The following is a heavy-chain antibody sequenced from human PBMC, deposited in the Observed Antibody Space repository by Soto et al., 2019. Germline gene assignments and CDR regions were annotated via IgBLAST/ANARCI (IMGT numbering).Heavy chain of an antibody. J-gene: IGHJ6*02. V-gene: IGHV1-69*01. CDR3: ARSQGSSTSLEIYYYYYYGMDV. CDR2: IIPISETT. CDR1: GGTFSSYA. Sequence: QVQLVQSGAEVKKPGSSVKVSCKASGGTFSSYAISWVRQAPGQGLEWMGGIIPISETTNYAQKFQGRVTITPDESKSTAYMELSSLRSEETAVYYCARSQGSSTSLEIYYYYYYGMDVWGQGTTVTVSS. D-gene: IGHD2-2*01.